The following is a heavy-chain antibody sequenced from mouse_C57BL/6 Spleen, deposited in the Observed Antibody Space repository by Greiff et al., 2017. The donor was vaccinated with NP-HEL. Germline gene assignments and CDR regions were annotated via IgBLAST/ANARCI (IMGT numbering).Heavy chain of an antibody. CDR3: RYDYDGRDFDY. Sequence: VQLQQSGPELVKPGASVKISCKASGYAFSSSWMNWVKQRPGKGLEWIGRIYPGDGDTNYNGKFKGKATLTADKSSSTAYMQLSSLTSEDSAVYFCRYDYDGRDFDYWGQGTTLTVSS. CDR2: IYPGDGDT. CDR1: GYAFSSSW. D-gene: IGHD2-4*01. J-gene: IGHJ2*01. V-gene: IGHV1-82*01.